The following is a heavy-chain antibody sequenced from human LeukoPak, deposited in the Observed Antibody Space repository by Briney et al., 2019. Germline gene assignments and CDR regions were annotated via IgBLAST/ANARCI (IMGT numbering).Heavy chain of an antibody. V-gene: IGHV4-59*01. J-gene: IGHJ4*02. Sequence: SETLSLTCTVSGGSISSYYWSWIRQPPGKGLEWIGYIYYSGSTNYNPSLKSRVTISVDTSKNQFSLELSSVTAADTAVYYCARHRVRKRGYSGYEQYYFDYWGQGTLVTVSS. CDR3: ARHRVRKRGYSGYEQYYFDY. D-gene: IGHD5-12*01. CDR2: IYYSGST. CDR1: GGSISSYY.